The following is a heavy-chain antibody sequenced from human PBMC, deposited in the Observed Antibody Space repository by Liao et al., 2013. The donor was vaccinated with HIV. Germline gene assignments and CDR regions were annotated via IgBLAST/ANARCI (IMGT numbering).Heavy chain of an antibody. CDR3: AREGPDYAFWSGYTHYFDF. J-gene: IGHJ4*02. V-gene: IGHV4-30-4*01. CDR2: IYYSGSA. D-gene: IGHD3-3*01. Sequence: QVQLQESGPGLVRPSQTLSLSCTASGESINSVPYYWSWIRLPPGKGPEWIGHIYYSGSADYNPSLKSRVSISLDTSKNQFSLKLSSVTAADTAVYYCAREGPDYAFWSGYTHYFDFWGQGTLVTVSS. CDR1: GESINSVPYY.